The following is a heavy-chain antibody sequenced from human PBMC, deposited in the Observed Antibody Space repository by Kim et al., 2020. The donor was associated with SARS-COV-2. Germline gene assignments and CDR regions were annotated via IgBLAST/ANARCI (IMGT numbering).Heavy chain of an antibody. CDR3: ARATIFGVVIKGGGYGMDV. Sequence: SVKVSCKASGGTFSSYAISWVRQAPGQGLEWMGGIIPIFGTANYAQKFQGRVTITADESTRTAYMELSSLRSEDTAVYYCARATIFGVVIKGGGYGMDVWGQGTTGTVSS. D-gene: IGHD3-3*01. V-gene: IGHV1-69*13. CDR1: GGTFSSYA. J-gene: IGHJ6*02. CDR2: IIPIFGTA.